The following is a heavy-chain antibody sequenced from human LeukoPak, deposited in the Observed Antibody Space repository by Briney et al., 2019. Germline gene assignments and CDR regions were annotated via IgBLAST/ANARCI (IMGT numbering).Heavy chain of an antibody. CDR3: ASIAAQRRGY. CDR1: GGSISSSSYY. V-gene: IGHV4-39*01. J-gene: IGHJ4*02. Sequence: KPSETLSLTCTVSGGSISSSSYYWGWIRQPPGKGLEWIGSIYYSGSTYYNPSLKSRVAISVDTSKNQFSLKLSSVTAADTAVYYCASIAAQRRGYWGQGTLVTVSS. D-gene: IGHD6-13*01. CDR2: IYYSGST.